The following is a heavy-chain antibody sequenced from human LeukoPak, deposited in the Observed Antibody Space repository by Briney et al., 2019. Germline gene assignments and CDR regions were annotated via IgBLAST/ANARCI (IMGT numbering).Heavy chain of an antibody. D-gene: IGHD3-10*01. CDR2: ISGSGGST. CDR1: GFTFSSYA. J-gene: IGHJ5*02. Sequence: PGGSLRLSCAASGFTFSSYAMSWVRQAPGKGLEWVSAISGSGGSTYYADSVKGRFTISRDNSKNTLYLQMNSLRAEDTAVYYCAKDGGTMVRGVKYPSNWFDPWGQGTLVTVSS. V-gene: IGHV3-23*01. CDR3: AKDGGTMVRGVKYPSNWFDP.